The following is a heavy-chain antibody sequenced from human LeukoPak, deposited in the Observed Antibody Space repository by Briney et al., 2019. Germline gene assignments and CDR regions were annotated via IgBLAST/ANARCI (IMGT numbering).Heavy chain of an antibody. D-gene: IGHD5-12*01. V-gene: IGHV4-39*01. Sequence: PSETLSLTCTVPGGSIISSSYYWGSIRQPPGKGLEWIGSIYYSGSTYYNPSLKSRVTISVDTSKNQFSLKLSSVTAADTAVYYCARQDSGYEGIQLWSKPALFDYWGEGTVVTVSS. CDR3: ARQDSGYEGIQLWSKPALFDY. J-gene: IGHJ4*02. CDR2: IYYSGST. CDR1: GGSIISSSYY.